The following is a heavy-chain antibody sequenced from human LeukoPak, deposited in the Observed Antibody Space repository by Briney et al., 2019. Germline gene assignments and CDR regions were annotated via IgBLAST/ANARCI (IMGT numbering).Heavy chain of an antibody. CDR2: INPNSGGT. D-gene: IGHD2-2*01. CDR3: ARDRGSTSSSHYYYYGMDV. Sequence: ASVKVSCKASGYTFTSYYMHWVRQAPGQGLEWMGWINPNSGGTNYAQKFQGRVTMTRDTSISTAYMELSRLRSDDTAVYYCARDRGSTSSSHYYYYGMDVWGQGTTVTVSS. CDR1: GYTFTSYY. V-gene: IGHV1-2*02. J-gene: IGHJ6*02.